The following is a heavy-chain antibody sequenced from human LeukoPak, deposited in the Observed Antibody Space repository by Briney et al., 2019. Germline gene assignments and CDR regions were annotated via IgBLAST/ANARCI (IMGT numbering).Heavy chain of an antibody. CDR1: GFTFDDYG. D-gene: IGHD6-13*01. Sequence: GGSLRLSCAASGFTFDDYGMHWVRHTPGKGLEWVSGISWNGGVIGYADSVKGRFTFSRDNAKNSLYLQMNSLRVEDTALYYCTKDRTIGAAGYFDCWGQGTLVTVSS. CDR3: TKDRTIGAAGYFDC. CDR2: ISWNGGVI. J-gene: IGHJ4*02. V-gene: IGHV3-9*01.